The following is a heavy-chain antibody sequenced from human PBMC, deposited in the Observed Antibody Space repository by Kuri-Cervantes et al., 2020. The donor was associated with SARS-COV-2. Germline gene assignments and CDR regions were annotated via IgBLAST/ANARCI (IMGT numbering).Heavy chain of an antibody. D-gene: IGHD6-6*01. CDR2: IYHSGST. J-gene: IGHJ6*03. V-gene: IGHV4-38-2*02. CDR1: GYSISSGYY. Sequence: SETLSLTCAVSGYSISSGYYWGWIRQPPGKGLEWIGSIYHSGSTYYNPSLKSRVTISVDTSKNQFSLKLSSVTAADTAVYYCARETPYSSSSSYYYYMDVWGKGTTVTVSS. CDR3: ARETPYSSSSSYYYYMDV.